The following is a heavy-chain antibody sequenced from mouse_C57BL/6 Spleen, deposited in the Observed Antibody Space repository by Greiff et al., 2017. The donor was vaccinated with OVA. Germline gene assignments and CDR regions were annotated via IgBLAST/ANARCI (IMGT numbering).Heavy chain of an antibody. V-gene: IGHV1-64*01. CDR2: IHPNSGST. CDR3: AREDYYGPWYFEV. CDR1: GYTFTSYW. Sequence: QVQLQQPGAELVKPGASVKLSCKASGYTFTSYWMHWVKQRPGQGLEWIGMIHPNSGSTNYNEKFKSKATLTVDKSSSTAYMQLSSLTSEDSAVYYCAREDYYGPWYFEVWGTGTTVTVSS. J-gene: IGHJ1*03. D-gene: IGHD1-1*01.